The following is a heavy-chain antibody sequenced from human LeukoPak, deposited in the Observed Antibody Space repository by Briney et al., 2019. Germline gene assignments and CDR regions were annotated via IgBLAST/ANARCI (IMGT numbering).Heavy chain of an antibody. CDR2: ISGSGGTT. Sequence: GGSLRLSCAASGFTFSSYTMSWVRQAPGKGLEWVAAISGSGGTTYYADSVKGRFTISRDNSKNTLYLQMNSLRAEDTAVYYCAKDQIAVARGFDYWGQGTLVTVSS. V-gene: IGHV3-23*01. J-gene: IGHJ4*02. CDR1: GFTFSSYT. CDR3: AKDQIAVARGFDY. D-gene: IGHD6-19*01.